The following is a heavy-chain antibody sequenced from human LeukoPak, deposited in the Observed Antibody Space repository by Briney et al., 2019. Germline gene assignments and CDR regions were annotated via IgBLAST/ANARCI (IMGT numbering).Heavy chain of an antibody. CDR3: ARGGVEYYGSGSYYWAFDI. CDR2: IYHSGST. CDR1: GGSISSGGYS. Sequence: SETLSLTCAVSGGSISSGGYSWSWMRQPPGKGREWIGYIYHSGSTYYNPSLKSRVTISVDRSKNQFSLKLSSVTAADTAVYYCARGGVEYYGSGSYYWAFDIWGQGTMVTVSS. V-gene: IGHV4-30-2*01. D-gene: IGHD3-10*01. J-gene: IGHJ3*02.